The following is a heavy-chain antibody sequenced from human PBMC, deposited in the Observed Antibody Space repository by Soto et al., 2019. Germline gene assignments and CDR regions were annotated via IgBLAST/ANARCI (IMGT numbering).Heavy chain of an antibody. CDR3: ARDYRGYYDSSGYYNY. V-gene: IGHV3-30-3*01. CDR2: ISYDGSNK. CDR1: GFTFSSYS. J-gene: IGHJ4*02. D-gene: IGHD3-22*01. Sequence: GGSLRLSCAASGFTFSSYSMHWVRQAPGKGLEWVAVISYDGSNKYYADSVKGRFTISRDNSENTLYLQMNSLRAEDTAVYYCARDYRGYYDSSGYYNYWGQGTLVTVSS.